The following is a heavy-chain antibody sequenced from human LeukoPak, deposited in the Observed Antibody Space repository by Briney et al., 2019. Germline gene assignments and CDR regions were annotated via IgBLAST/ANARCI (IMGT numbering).Heavy chain of an antibody. V-gene: IGHV3-48*03. CDR1: GFTFSSYE. Sequence: PGGSLRLSCAASGFTFSSYEMNWVRQSPGKGLEWVAYISGSGSIIYYADSVKGRFTISRDNAKNSLYLQMNSLRAEDTAVYYCARVLHKRNYDSSDYYGYWGQGILVTVSS. CDR2: ISGSGSII. D-gene: IGHD3-22*01. CDR3: ARVLHKRNYDSSDYYGY. J-gene: IGHJ4*02.